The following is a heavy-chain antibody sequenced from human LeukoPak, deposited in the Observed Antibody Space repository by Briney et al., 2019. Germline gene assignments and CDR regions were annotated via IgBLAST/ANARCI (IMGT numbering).Heavy chain of an antibody. Sequence: SETLSLTCNVSGSSISSNYYWGWIRQTPGKGLEWIGTVYHSGTTYYNPSLKSRVTVAMDTSKNQFSLKLNSVIAADTAVYYCARVAGDNRQGADHWGQGTLVTVSS. CDR1: GSSISSNYY. J-gene: IGHJ4*02. CDR3: ARVAGDNRQGADH. V-gene: IGHV4-38-2*02. CDR2: VYHSGTT. D-gene: IGHD1-14*01.